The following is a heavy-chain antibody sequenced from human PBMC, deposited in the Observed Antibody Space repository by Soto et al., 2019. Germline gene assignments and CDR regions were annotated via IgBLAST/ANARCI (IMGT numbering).Heavy chain of an antibody. CDR2: ISISGSII. J-gene: IGHJ4*02. Sequence: GGSLRLSCAASGFSFSTYDMNWVRQAPGKGLEWLSYISISGSIIYYADSVKGRLTVSRDNAKNSLYLQMNSLRVEDTAVYYCASGRDSGGYSFWGQGTLVTVSS. CDR1: GFSFSTYD. CDR3: ASGRDSGGYSF. V-gene: IGHV3-48*01. D-gene: IGHD3-10*01.